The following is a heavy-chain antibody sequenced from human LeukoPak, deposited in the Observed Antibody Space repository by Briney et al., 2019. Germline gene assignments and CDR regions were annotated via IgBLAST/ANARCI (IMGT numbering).Heavy chain of an antibody. CDR1: GFTFSSYS. J-gene: IGHJ4*02. Sequence: GGSLRLSCAASGFTFSSYSMNWVRQAPGKGLEWVSSISSSSSYIYYADSVKGRFTISRDNAKNSLYLQMNSLRAEDTAVYYCARTEMATIDIDYWGQGTLVTVSS. CDR2: ISSSSSYI. D-gene: IGHD5-24*01. V-gene: IGHV3-21*01. CDR3: ARTEMATIDIDY.